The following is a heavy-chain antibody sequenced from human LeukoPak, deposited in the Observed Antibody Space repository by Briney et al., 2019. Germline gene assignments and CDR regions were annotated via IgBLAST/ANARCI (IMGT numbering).Heavy chain of an antibody. D-gene: IGHD3-9*01. J-gene: IGHJ4*02. V-gene: IGHV4-59*01. Sequence: SETLSLTCTVSGGSISSYHWSWIRQPPGKGLEWIGYIHYSGTTKYNPSLKSRVAISVGTSKNQFFLKLTSVTAVDTAIYYCAREGFYNSGVVDYWGQGTLVTVSS. CDR2: IHYSGTT. CDR3: AREGFYNSGVVDY. CDR1: GGSISSYH.